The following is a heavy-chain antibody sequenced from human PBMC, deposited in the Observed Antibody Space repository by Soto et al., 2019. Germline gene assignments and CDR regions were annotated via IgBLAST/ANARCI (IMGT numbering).Heavy chain of an antibody. CDR1: GFTFATYS. CDR3: ARGRDCSGGNCYPVAWYFYYMDV. J-gene: IGHJ6*03. CDR2: ISGRSSSSYI. V-gene: IGHV3-21*02. D-gene: IGHD2-15*01. Sequence: EVQLVESGGGLVKPGGSLRLSCAASGFTFATYSMNWVRQAPGQGLEWVSSISGRSSSSYIRYADSVKGRFTISRDNAEKSLYLQMNSLRAEDAAVYYCARGRDCSGGNCYPVAWYFYYMDVWGKGTTVTVSS.